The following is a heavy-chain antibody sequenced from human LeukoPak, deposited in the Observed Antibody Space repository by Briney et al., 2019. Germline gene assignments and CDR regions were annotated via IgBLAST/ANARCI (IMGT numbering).Heavy chain of an antibody. V-gene: IGHV1-18*01. CDR3: ARDRGYYYGSGSYYTYYYYYMDV. Sequence: GASVKVSCKASGYTFTSYGISWVRQAPGQGLEWMGWISAYNGNTNYAQRLQGRVTMTTDTSTSTAYMELRSLRSDDTAVYYCARDRGYYYGSGSYYTYYYYYMDVWGKGTTVTVSS. J-gene: IGHJ6*03. D-gene: IGHD3-10*01. CDR2: ISAYNGNT. CDR1: GYTFTSYG.